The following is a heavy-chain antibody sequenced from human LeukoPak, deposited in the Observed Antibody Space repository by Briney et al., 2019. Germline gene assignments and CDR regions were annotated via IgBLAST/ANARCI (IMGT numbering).Heavy chain of an antibody. CDR1: GYTFTSYG. D-gene: IGHD3-10*01. J-gene: IGHJ5*02. CDR3: ARVAVVRGVTNWVDP. Sequence: ASVKVSCKASGYTFTSYGISWVRQAPGQGLEWMGWISAYNGNTNYAQKLQGRVTMTTDTSTSTAYMELRSLRSDDTAVYYCARVAVVRGVTNWVDPWGQGTLVTVSS. CDR2: ISAYNGNT. V-gene: IGHV1-18*01.